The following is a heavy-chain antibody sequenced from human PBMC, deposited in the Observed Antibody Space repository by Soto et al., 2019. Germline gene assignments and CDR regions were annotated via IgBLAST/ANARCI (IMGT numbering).Heavy chain of an antibody. Sequence: PSETLSLTCAVSGGSISSSNWWSWVRQPPGKGLEWIGEIYHSGSTNYNPSLKSRVTISVDKSKNQFSLKLSSVTAADTAVYYCARASYDFWSGYLRSGAGGKGLNWFDPWGQGTLVTVSS. D-gene: IGHD3-3*01. CDR2: IYHSGST. CDR3: ARASYDFWSGYLRSGAGGKGLNWFDP. J-gene: IGHJ5*02. V-gene: IGHV4-4*02. CDR1: GGSISSSNW.